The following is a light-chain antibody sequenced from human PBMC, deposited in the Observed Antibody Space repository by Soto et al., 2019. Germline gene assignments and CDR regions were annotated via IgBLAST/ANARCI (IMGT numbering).Light chain of an antibody. Sequence: QSALTQPASVSGSPGQSITISCTGTSSDVGGYNYVSWYQQHPGKAPKIIIYEVTNRPSGVSNRFSGSKSGNTASLTISGLQAEDDADYYCSSFTSRLTFNSSFGTGTQVTV. CDR1: SSDVGGYNY. CDR2: EVT. CDR3: SSFTSRLTFNSS. J-gene: IGLJ1*01. V-gene: IGLV2-14*01.